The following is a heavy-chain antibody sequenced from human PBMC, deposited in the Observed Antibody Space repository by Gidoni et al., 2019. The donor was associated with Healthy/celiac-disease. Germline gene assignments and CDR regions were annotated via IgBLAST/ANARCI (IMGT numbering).Heavy chain of an antibody. CDR2: ISYDGSNK. J-gene: IGHJ6*02. D-gene: IGHD5-18*01. Sequence: QVQLVESGGGVVQPGRSLRLSCAASGFTFISYGMHWVRQAPGKGLEWVAVISYDGSNKYYADSVKGRFTISRDNSKNTLYLQMNSLRAEDTAVYYCAKSTVRGYSYYGMDVWGQGTTVTVSS. V-gene: IGHV3-30*18. CDR1: GFTFISYG. CDR3: AKSTVRGYSYYGMDV.